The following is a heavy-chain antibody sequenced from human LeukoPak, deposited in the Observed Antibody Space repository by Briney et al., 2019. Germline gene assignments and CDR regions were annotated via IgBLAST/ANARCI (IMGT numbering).Heavy chain of an antibody. J-gene: IGHJ2*01. CDR3: ARDKRRDDFWSGYYKAGLYFDL. D-gene: IGHD3-3*01. Sequence: GGSLRVSCVASGFTLSSYAMSWVRQAPGKGVEWVSAISGRGGSTYYADSVKGRFTISRDNAKNSLYLQMNSLRAEDTAVYYCARDKRRDDFWSGYYKAGLYFDLWGRGTLVTVSS. CDR1: GFTLSSYA. CDR2: ISGRGGST. V-gene: IGHV3-23*01.